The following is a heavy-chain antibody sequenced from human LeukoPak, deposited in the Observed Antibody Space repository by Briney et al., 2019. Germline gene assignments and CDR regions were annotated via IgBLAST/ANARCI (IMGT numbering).Heavy chain of an antibody. Sequence: ASVKVSCKVSGYTLTELSMHWVRQAPGKGLEWMGGFDPEDGETIYAQKFQGRVTMTEDTSTDTAYMELSSLRSEDTAVYYCATDPPQYGWYGYAFDIWGQGTMVTVSS. CDR2: FDPEDGET. CDR1: GYTLTELS. D-gene: IGHD6-19*01. CDR3: ATDPPQYGWYGYAFDI. V-gene: IGHV1-24*01. J-gene: IGHJ3*02.